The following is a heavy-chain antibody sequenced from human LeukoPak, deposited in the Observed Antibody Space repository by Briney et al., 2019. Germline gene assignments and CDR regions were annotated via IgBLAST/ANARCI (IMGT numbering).Heavy chain of an antibody. D-gene: IGHD3-22*01. Sequence: GASVKVSCKASGGTFSSYAISWVRQAPGQGLEWMGGIIPIFGTANYAQKFQGRVTITADESTSTAYMELSSLRSEDTAVYYCARVGRDYCDSSGYSHYWGQGTLVTVSS. CDR2: IIPIFGTA. CDR1: GGTFSSYA. V-gene: IGHV1-69*13. J-gene: IGHJ4*02. CDR3: ARVGRDYCDSSGYSHY.